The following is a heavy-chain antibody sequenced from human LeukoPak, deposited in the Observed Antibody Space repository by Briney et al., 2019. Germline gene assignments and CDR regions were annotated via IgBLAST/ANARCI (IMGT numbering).Heavy chain of an antibody. CDR1: GFTINSYS. J-gene: IGHJ4*02. D-gene: IGHD5-18*01. CDR3: ASGTSYGLVMYYFDY. Sequence: GGSLRLSCAASGFTINSYSMNWVRQPPGTGLERVSSISSSSSYIYYADSVKGRFTISRDNAKNSLYLQMNSLRAEDTAVYYCASGTSYGLVMYYFDYWGQGTLVTVSS. V-gene: IGHV3-21*01. CDR2: ISSSSSYI.